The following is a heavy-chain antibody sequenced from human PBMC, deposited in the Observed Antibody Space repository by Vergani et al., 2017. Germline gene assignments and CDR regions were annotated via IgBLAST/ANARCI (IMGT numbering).Heavy chain of an antibody. CDR2: IYSGGST. V-gene: IGHV3-53*02. CDR3: ARERCSGGSCYSDAFDI. CDR1: GFTVSSNY. Sequence: EVQLVETGGGLIQPGGSLRLSCAASGFTVSSNYMSWVRQAPGKGLEWVSVIYSGGSTYYADSVKGRFTISRDNSKNTLYLQMNSLRAEDTAVYYCARERCSGGSCYSDAFDIWGQGTMVTVSS. J-gene: IGHJ3*02. D-gene: IGHD2-15*01.